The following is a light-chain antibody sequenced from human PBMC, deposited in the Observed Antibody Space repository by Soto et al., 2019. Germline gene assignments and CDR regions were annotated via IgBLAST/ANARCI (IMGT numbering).Light chain of an antibody. CDR2: GAS. CDR3: QQYNNWPPWT. Sequence: IVMTQSPVILSVSPGERATLSCRASQIVSSNVAWYQQKPGQAPRLLIYGASTRATGIPARFSGSGSGTEFTLTISSLQSEDFALYYCQQYNNWPPWTFGQGTKVDSK. J-gene: IGKJ1*01. V-gene: IGKV3-15*01. CDR1: QIVSSN.